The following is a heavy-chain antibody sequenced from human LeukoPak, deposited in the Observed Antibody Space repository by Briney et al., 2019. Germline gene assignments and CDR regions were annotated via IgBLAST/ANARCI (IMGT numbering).Heavy chain of an antibody. D-gene: IGHD1-14*01. V-gene: IGHV3-74*01. CDR3: SKPLADNGDH. CDR1: GFTFSNYW. J-gene: IGHJ4*02. CDR2: IKTDGSET. Sequence: PGGSLRLSCAASGFTFSNYWTPWFRQAPGKGLVWVSRIKTDGSETGYADSVKGRFTISRDNAKNTLYLQMNSLRAEDTAVYYCSKPLADNGDHWGQGTLVTVSS.